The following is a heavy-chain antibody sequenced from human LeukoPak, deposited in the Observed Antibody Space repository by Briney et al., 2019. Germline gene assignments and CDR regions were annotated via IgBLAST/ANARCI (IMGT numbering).Heavy chain of an antibody. CDR3: ARARSSYGYGDAFDI. CDR1: GFTFSRYS. V-gene: IGHV3-21*01. D-gene: IGHD5-18*01. J-gene: IGHJ3*02. Sequence: PGGSLRLSCAASGFTFSRYSMNWVRQAPGKGLEWVSSISSSSSYIYYADSLKGRFTISRDNAKNSLYLQMNSLRAEDTAVYYCARARSSYGYGDAFDIWGQGTMVTVSS. CDR2: ISSSSSYI.